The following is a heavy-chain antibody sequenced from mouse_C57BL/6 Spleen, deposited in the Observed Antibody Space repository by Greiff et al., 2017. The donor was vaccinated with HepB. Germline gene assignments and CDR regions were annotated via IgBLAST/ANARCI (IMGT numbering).Heavy chain of an antibody. CDR2: IDPSDSET. D-gene: IGHD4-1*02. Sequence: QVQLQQPGAELVRPGSSVKLSCKASGYTFTSYWMHWVKQRPIQGLEWIGNIDPSDSETHYNQKFKDKATLTVDKSSSTAYMQLSSLTSEDSAVYYCAQLGRNYAMDYGGQGTSVTVSS. J-gene: IGHJ4*01. CDR3: AQLGRNYAMDY. V-gene: IGHV1-52*01. CDR1: GYTFTSYW.